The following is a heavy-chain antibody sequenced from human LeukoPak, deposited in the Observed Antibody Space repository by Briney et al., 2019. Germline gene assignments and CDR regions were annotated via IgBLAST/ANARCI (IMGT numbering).Heavy chain of an antibody. D-gene: IGHD6-19*01. CDR1: GGSISSSSYY. Sequence: SQTLSLTCTVSGGSISSSSYYWGWIRQPPLKWLEWIGSIYYSGSTNYNPSLKSRVTMSVDTSKNQFSLKLSSVTAADTAVYYCAREDAIAVAGSDAFDIWGQGTMVTVSS. CDR2: IYYSGST. CDR3: AREDAIAVAGSDAFDI. V-gene: IGHV4-39*07. J-gene: IGHJ3*02.